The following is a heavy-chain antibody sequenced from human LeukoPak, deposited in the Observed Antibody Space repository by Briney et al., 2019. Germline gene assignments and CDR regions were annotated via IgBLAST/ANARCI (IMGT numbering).Heavy chain of an antibody. V-gene: IGHV3-66*01. Sequence: GGSLRLSCAASGFTVSSNYMSWVRQARGKGLEWVSVIYSGGSTYYADSVKGRFTISRDNSKNTLYLQMNSLRAEDTAVYYCARETIETYYYDSSGYYYFDYWGQGTLVTVSS. CDR1: GFTVSSNY. J-gene: IGHJ4*02. D-gene: IGHD3-22*01. CDR2: IYSGGST. CDR3: ARETIETYYYDSSGYYYFDY.